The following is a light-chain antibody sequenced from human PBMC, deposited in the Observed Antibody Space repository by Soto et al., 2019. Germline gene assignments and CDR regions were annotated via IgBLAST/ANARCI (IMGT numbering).Light chain of an antibody. J-gene: IGKJ4*01. CDR3: QQYASSPLT. Sequence: EIVLTQSPGTLSLSSGERATLSCRASQSVRSNYLAWYQQKPGQAPRLLIYGASSRATGIPDRFGGSGSGTDFTLXXXRLEPEDFAXYYCQQYASSPLTFGGGTKVEIK. CDR1: QSVRSNY. V-gene: IGKV3-20*01. CDR2: GAS.